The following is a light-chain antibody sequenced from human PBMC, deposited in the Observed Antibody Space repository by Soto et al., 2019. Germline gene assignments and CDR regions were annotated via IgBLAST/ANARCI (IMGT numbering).Light chain of an antibody. CDR3: QQYDNLPLT. CDR2: DAS. CDR1: QDISNY. V-gene: IGKV1-33*01. J-gene: IGKJ4*01. Sequence: DIPMTQSPSSPSASVGDRVTITCQASQDISNYLNWYQQKPGKAPKLLIYDASNLETGVPSRFSGSGSGTDFTFTISSLQPEDIATYYCQQYDNLPLTFGGGTKVEIK.